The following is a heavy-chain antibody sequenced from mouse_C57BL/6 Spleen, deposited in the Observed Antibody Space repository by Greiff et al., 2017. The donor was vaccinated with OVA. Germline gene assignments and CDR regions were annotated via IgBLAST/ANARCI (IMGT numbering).Heavy chain of an antibody. D-gene: IGHD2-3*01. V-gene: IGHV1-26*01. CDR2: INPNNGGT. CDR1: GYTFTDYY. CDR3: ARYYDGYSWFAY. Sequence: VQLQQSGPELVKPGASVKISCKASGYTFTDYYMNWVKQSHGKSLEWIGDINPNNGGTSYNQKFKGKATLTVDKSSSTAYMELRSLTSEDSAVXYCARYYDGYSWFAYWGQGTLLTVSA. J-gene: IGHJ3*01.